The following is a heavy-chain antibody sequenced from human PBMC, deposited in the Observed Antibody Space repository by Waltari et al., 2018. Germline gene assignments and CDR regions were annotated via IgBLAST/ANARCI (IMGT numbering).Heavy chain of an antibody. D-gene: IGHD3-10*01. CDR2: ILDDGSNE. J-gene: IGHJ4*02. Sequence: QVQLVESGGGVVQPGRSLRLSCAASGFTFSNYAMHWVRQAPGKGLEWVAVILDDGSNEYYADSVKGRFTISRDNSKNTLYLQMNSLRAEDTAVYYCARDSYGLDYWGQGTLVTVSS. CDR3: ARDSYGLDY. CDR1: GFTFSNYA. V-gene: IGHV3-30-3*01.